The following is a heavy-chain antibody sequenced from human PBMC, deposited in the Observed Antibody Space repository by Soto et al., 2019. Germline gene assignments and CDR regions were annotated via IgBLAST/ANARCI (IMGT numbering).Heavy chain of an antibody. V-gene: IGHV4-34*01. CDR3: ARAPKVSGSSQTSQDF. CDR1: SGSFSGYY. D-gene: IGHD3-10*01. J-gene: IGHJ4*02. Sequence: SETLSPTCSIYSGSFSGYYWNWIRQPPGKGLEWIGEISQSGTTNYSPSLKSRVSISIDTSKKQFSLNLASVSDADTAGYYCARAPKVSGSSQTSQDFWGQGTLVTASA. CDR2: ISQSGTT.